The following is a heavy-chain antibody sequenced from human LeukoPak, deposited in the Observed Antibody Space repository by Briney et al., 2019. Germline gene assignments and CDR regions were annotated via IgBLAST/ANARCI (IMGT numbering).Heavy chain of an antibody. CDR3: AKSLRGYYDSLDY. D-gene: IGHD3-22*01. J-gene: IGHJ4*02. CDR1: GFTFSSYA. CDR2: ISGIGGST. V-gene: IGHV3-23*01. Sequence: GGSLRLSCAASGFTFSSYAMSWVRQAPGKGLVWVSGISGIGGSTYYADSVKGRFTFSRDNSRNTLYLQMNSLRAEDTAVYYCAKSLRGYYDSLDYWGQGTLVTVSS.